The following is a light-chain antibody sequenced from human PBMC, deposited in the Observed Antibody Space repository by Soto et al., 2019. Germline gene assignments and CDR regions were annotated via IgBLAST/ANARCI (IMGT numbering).Light chain of an antibody. J-gene: IGLJ1*01. CDR3: SSFTGSSKV. Sequence: QSALTQPPSASGSPGQSVTISCTGTSSDVGGYNFVSWYQQHPGKAPKLMIYEVSKRPSGVPDRFSGSKSGNTASLTVSGLHADEAADYYCSSFTGSSKVFGAGTKLTVL. CDR2: EVS. CDR1: SSDVGGYNF. V-gene: IGLV2-8*01.